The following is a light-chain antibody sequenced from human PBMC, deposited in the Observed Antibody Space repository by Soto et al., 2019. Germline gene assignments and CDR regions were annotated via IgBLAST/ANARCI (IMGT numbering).Light chain of an antibody. J-gene: IGLJ2*01. CDR1: NIGDKA. CDR2: YDF. V-gene: IGLV3-21*04. CDR3: QVWDTTNDHPI. Sequence: SYVLTQRPSVSVAPEKTARITCGGDNIGDKAVHWYQHRPGQAPVLVIYYDFERPSGIHERFSGSNSGNTATLTISRVEAGDEAAYYCQVWDTTNDHPIFGGGTKLTVL.